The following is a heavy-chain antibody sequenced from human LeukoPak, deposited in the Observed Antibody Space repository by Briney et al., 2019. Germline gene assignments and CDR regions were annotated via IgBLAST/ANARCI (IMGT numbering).Heavy chain of an antibody. V-gene: IGHV4-59*08. CDR3: ARLYYDSSRYPNWFDP. D-gene: IGHD3-22*01. CDR1: GDSISSYY. CDR2: IYYSGST. J-gene: IGHJ5*02. Sequence: PSETLSLTCTVSGDSISSYYWSWIRQPPGKGLEWIGYIYYSGSTNYNPSLKSRVTISVDTSKNQFPLKLSSVTAADTAVYYCARLYYDSSRYPNWFDPWGQGTLVTVSS.